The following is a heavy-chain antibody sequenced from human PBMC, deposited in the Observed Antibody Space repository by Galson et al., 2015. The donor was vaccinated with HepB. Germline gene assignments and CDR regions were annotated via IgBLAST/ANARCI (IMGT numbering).Heavy chain of an antibody. CDR2: FDPEDGET. J-gene: IGHJ5*02. CDR1: GSILSELS. Sequence: SVKVSCKVSGSILSELSMHWVRQAPGKGLEWMGGFDPEDGETIYAQKFQGRLTMTEDTSTDTAYMELSSLRSEDTAVYYCATDRAGYDYVWGTYRPRGVAFDPWGQGTRVTVSS. CDR3: ATDRAGYDYVWGTYRPRGVAFDP. D-gene: IGHD3-16*02. V-gene: IGHV1-24*01.